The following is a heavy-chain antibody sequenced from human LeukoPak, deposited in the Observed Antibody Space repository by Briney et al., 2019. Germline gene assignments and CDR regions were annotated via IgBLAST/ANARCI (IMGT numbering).Heavy chain of an antibody. D-gene: IGHD2-8*01. Sequence: GGSLRLSCAASGFPFSDYVMHWVRQAPGKGLEWVAYIQYDGSNEQYADSVKGRFSISRDSSKNILYLQMNSLRAEDTAVYYCAKDRCSNGIGCYYYYMDVWGKGTTVTISS. V-gene: IGHV3-30*02. CDR3: AKDRCSNGIGCYYYYMDV. J-gene: IGHJ6*03. CDR1: GFPFSDYV. CDR2: IQYDGSNE.